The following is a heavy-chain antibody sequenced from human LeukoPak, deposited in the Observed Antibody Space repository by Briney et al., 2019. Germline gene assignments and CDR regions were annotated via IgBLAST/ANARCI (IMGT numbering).Heavy chain of an antibody. CDR3: ASTTDPYPYYFDY. J-gene: IGHJ4*02. V-gene: IGHV1-18*01. CDR1: GYTFTSYG. D-gene: IGHD4-17*01. Sequence: ASVKVSCKASGYTFTSYGISWVRQAPGQGLEWMGWISAYNGNTNYAQKFQGRVTMTRDMSTSTVYMELSSLRSEDTAVYYCASTTDPYPYYFDYWGQGTLVTVSS. CDR2: ISAYNGNT.